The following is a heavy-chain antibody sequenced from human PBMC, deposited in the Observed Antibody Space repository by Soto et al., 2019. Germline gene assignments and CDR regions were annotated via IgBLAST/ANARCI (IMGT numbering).Heavy chain of an antibody. J-gene: IGHJ4*02. CDR1: GFTFSAYY. Sequence: QVQLVESGGGLVKPGGSLRLSCAASGFTFSAYYMSWIRQAPGKGLEWVSYISTSGSTINYADSVKGRFTISRDNTNNSLDLHMNILKAEDPDVYYCASVSPHPDHWGQGTLVTVSS. CDR3: ASVSPHPDH. V-gene: IGHV3-11*01. CDR2: ISTSGSTI.